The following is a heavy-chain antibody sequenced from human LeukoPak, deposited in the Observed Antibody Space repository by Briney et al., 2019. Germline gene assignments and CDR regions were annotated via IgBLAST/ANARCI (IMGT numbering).Heavy chain of an antibody. CDR2: IYNSGST. V-gene: IGHV4-39*01. CDR1: GDSISRSRHF. D-gene: IGHD3-22*01. Sequence: SETLSLTCNVSGDSISRSRHFWAWIRQSPGRGLEWIGYIYNSGSTYYNPSLKSRVTISVDTSKNQFSLKLSSVAAADTAVYYCARQGGDYYDSSGYPYDYWGQGTLVTVSS. J-gene: IGHJ4*02. CDR3: ARQGGDYYDSSGYPYDY.